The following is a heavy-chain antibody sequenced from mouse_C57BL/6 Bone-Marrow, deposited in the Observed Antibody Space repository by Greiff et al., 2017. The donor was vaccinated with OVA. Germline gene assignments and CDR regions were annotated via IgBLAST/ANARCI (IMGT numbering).Heavy chain of an antibody. CDR1: GYAFSSYW. CDR2: IYPGDGDT. CDR3: ARLRYYYAMDY. J-gene: IGHJ4*01. Sequence: QVQLQQSGAELVKPGASVKISCKASGYAFSSYWMNWVKQRPGKGLEWIGQIYPGDGDTNYNGKFKGKATLTADKSSSTAYIQLSSLTSEDSAVYFCARLRYYYAMDYWGQGTSVTVSS. V-gene: IGHV1-80*01.